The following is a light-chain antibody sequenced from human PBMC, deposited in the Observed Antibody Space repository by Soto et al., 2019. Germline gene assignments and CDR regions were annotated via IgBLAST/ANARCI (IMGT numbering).Light chain of an antibody. CDR2: EGS. CDR1: SSDVGSYNS. V-gene: IGLV2-23*01. CDR3: SSYAGSYTWI. J-gene: IGLJ1*01. Sequence: QSVLTQPASVSGSPGQSIAISCTGTSSDVGSYNSVSWYQQHPGKAPKLMIYEGSKRPSGVSDRFSGSKSGNTASLTISGLQAEDEADYFCSSYAGSYTWIFGSGTKVTVL.